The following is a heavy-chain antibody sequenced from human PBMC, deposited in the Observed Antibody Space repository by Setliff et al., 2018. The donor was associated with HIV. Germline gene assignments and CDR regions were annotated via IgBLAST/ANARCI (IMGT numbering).Heavy chain of an antibody. J-gene: IGHJ3*01. D-gene: IGHD3-10*01. CDR2: IYTSGST. CDR3: ARVRSYGSAYDAFDV. Sequence: KPSETLSLTCTVSGGSMSTYYWSWIRQPPGKGLEWIGYIYTSGSTNYNPSLRSRVTISVDTSKNHFSLRLTSVTAADTAVYYCARVRSYGSAYDAFDVWGPGTMVTVSS. V-gene: IGHV4-4*08. CDR1: GGSMSTYY.